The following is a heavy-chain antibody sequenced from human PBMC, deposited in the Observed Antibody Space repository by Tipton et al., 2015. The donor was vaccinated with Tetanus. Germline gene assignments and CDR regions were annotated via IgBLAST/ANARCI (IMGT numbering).Heavy chain of an antibody. CDR3: ARRAGTSRFDY. CDR1: GGSISSYY. D-gene: IGHD1-7*01. V-gene: IGHV4-59*01. Sequence: LRLSCTVSGGSISSYYWAWIRQPPGRGLEWIGYIYYTGSTNYNPSLKSRVTISIDTSKNQLSLKLSSVTAADTAVYYCARRAGTSRFDYWGQGTLVTVSS. CDR2: IYYTGST. J-gene: IGHJ4*02.